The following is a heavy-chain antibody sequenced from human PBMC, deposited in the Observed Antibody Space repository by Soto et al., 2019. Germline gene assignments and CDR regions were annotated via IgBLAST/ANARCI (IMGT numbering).Heavy chain of an antibody. Sequence: QVQLVQSGAEVKKPGSSVKVSCKASGGTFSSYTISWVRQAPGQGLEWMGRIIPILGIANYAQKFQGRVTITADKSTSTAYMELSSLRSEDTAVYYCARRTGVGATTGFGPWGQGTLVTVSS. CDR2: IIPILGIA. V-gene: IGHV1-69*02. D-gene: IGHD1-26*01. CDR1: GGTFSSYT. CDR3: ARRTGVGATTGFGP. J-gene: IGHJ5*02.